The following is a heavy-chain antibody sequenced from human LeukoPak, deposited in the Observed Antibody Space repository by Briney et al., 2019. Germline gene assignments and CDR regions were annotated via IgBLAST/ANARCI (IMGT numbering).Heavy chain of an antibody. D-gene: IGHD6-13*01. V-gene: IGHV4-39*01. J-gene: IGHJ4*02. CDR3: ARGYSSSWYSYYFDY. Sequence: KPSETLSLTCTVSGGSISTSNYYWGWIRQPPGKGLEWIGNIFYSGSTYYNPSLKSRVTISVDTSKNQFSLKLSSVTAADTAVYYCARGYSSSWYSYYFDYWGQGTLVTVSS. CDR2: IFYSGST. CDR1: GGSISTSNYY.